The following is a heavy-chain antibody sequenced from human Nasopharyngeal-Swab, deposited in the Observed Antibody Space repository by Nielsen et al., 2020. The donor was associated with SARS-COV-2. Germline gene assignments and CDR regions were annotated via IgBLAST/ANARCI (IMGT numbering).Heavy chain of an antibody. V-gene: IGHV3-73*01. J-gene: IGHJ4*02. CDR3: TRCGGGCYSGRDY. CDR2: VRSKGNNYAT. Sequence: GESLKISCAASGFTFSDSAIHWVRQASGKGLEWVGRVRSKGNNYATAYSASVKGRFIIFRDDPTNTAYLQMNSLKTEDTAMYYCTRCGGGCYSGRDYWGQGTLLTVSS. D-gene: IGHD2-15*01. CDR1: GFTFSDSA.